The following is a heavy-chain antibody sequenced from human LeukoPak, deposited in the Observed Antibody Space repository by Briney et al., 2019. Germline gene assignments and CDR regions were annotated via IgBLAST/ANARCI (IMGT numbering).Heavy chain of an antibody. CDR1: GFTFSSYG. J-gene: IGHJ3*02. CDR3: SKEGLNYDSSGYYFARAAFDI. Sequence: PGGSLRLSCAASGFTFSSYGMHWVRQAPGKGLEWVAFIRNDGSNKYYADSVKGRFTISRANSKNTLYLQMNSLRAEDTAVYYCSKEGLNYDSSGYYFARAAFDIWGQGTMVTVSS. CDR2: IRNDGSNK. D-gene: IGHD3-22*01. V-gene: IGHV3-30*02.